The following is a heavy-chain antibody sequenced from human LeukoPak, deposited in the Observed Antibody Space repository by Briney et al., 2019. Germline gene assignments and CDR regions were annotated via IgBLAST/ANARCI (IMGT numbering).Heavy chain of an antibody. D-gene: IGHD3-10*01. J-gene: IGHJ6*03. CDR1: GFTFSSYS. V-gene: IGHV4-34*01. Sequence: GSLRLSCAASGFTFSSYSMNWIRQPPGKGLEWIGEINHSGSTNYNPSLKSRVTISVDTSKNQFSLKLSSVTAADTAVYYCARAVGSGSFQTYYYYMDVWGKGTTVTISS. CDR3: ARAVGSGSFQTYYYYMDV. CDR2: INHSGST.